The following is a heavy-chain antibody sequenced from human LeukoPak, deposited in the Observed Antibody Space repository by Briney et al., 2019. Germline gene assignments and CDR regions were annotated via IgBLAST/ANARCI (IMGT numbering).Heavy chain of an antibody. CDR2: INPSGGST. D-gene: IGHD3-10*01. V-gene: IGHV1-46*01. CDR3: ARDHGSAYYRAPRH. CDR1: GYIFTNYY. J-gene: IGHJ4*02. Sequence: GASVKVSYKASGYIFTNYYMHWVRQAPGQGLEWMGTINPSGGSTTYAQKFQGRVTMTRDTSTSTVYMELSSLRSEDTAVYYCARDHGSAYYRAPRHWGQGTLVTVS.